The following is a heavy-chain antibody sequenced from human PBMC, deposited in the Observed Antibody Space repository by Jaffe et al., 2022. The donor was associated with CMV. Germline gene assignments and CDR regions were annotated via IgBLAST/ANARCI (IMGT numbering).Heavy chain of an antibody. CDR3: ARGPYSGILAYFDS. V-gene: IGHV3-48*03. D-gene: IGHD2-15*01. CDR2: ITTSSTTI. J-gene: IGHJ4*02. CDR1: GFTFSSYE. Sequence: EVQLVESGGGLVQPGGSLRLSCAASGFTFSSYEMSWVRLAPGKGLEWLSYITTSSTTIYYADSVKGRFTSSRDNAKNSLFLQMNSLRADDTAVYYCARGPYSGILAYFDSWGQGTLVTVSS.